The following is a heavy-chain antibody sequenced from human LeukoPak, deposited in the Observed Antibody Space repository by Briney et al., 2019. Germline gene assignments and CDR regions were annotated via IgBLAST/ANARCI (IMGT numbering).Heavy chain of an antibody. J-gene: IGHJ4*01. CDR3: ARDPQSSSWYALYHPVDY. V-gene: IGHV3-21*01. Sequence: PGGSLRLSCAASGFTFSSYSMNWVRQAPGKGLEWVSSISSSSNYIYYADSVKGRFTISRDNAKNSLVLQMNSLRVEDTAVYYCARDPQSSSWYALYHPVDYWGHGALVTVFS. CDR1: GFTFSSYS. CDR2: ISSSSNYI. D-gene: IGHD6-13*01.